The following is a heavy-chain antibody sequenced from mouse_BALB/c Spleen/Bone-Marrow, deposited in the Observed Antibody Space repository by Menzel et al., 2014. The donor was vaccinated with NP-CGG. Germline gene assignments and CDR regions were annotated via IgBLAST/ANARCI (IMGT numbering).Heavy chain of an antibody. J-gene: IGHJ4*01. CDR1: GYTSTTYV. D-gene: IGHD2-4*01. V-gene: IGHV1-14*01. CDR2: INPYNDNT. CDR3: ARGMIGPYYTMDY. Sequence: VHVKQSGPELVKPGASVKMSCKASGYTSTTYVVHWVKQKPGQGLEWIGYINPYNDNTKYNEKFKGKATLTSDKSSSTAFMDLSSLTSEDSAVYYCARGMIGPYYTMDYWGQGTSVIVSS.